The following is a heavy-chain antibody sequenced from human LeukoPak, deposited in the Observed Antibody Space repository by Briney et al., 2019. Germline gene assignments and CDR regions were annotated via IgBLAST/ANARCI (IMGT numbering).Heavy chain of an antibody. D-gene: IGHD3-10*01. CDR2: INSDGSSA. Sequence: PGGSLRLSCAASGFTFSSYWMHWVRQAPGKGLVWVSRINSDGSSATYADSVKGRFTISRDNSKNTLYLQMNSLRAEDTAVYYCTRDSHGGVDYWGQGTLVTVSS. V-gene: IGHV3-74*01. CDR1: GFTFSSYW. J-gene: IGHJ4*02. CDR3: TRDSHGGVDY.